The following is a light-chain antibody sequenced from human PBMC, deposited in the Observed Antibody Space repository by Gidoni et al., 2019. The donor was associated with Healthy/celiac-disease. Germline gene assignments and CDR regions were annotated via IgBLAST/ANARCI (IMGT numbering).Light chain of an antibody. CDR3: QQYNNWPDT. Sequence: EIVMTQSPATLSVSPGERATLSCRASQSVSRHLAWYQQKPGQAPRLLIYVASTRATGIPARFSGSGSGTEFTLTISSLQSEDFAVYYCQQYNNWPDTFGQGTKLEIK. J-gene: IGKJ2*01. CDR1: QSVSRH. CDR2: VAS. V-gene: IGKV3-15*01.